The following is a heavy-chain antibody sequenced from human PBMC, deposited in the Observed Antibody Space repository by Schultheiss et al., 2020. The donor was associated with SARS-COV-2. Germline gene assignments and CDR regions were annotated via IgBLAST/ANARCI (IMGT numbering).Heavy chain of an antibody. CDR1: GFTFSSYA. CDR2: ISSSSSYI. CDR3: TSPTAQGVQRRYYDY. Sequence: GGSLRLSCAASGFTFSSYAMSWVRQAPGKGLEWVSSISSSSSYIYYADSVKGRFTISRDNARRSLFLQMNSLRADDTAIYYCTSPTAQGVQRRYYDYWGQGTLVTVSS. D-gene: IGHD3-10*01. V-gene: IGHV3-21*01. J-gene: IGHJ4*02.